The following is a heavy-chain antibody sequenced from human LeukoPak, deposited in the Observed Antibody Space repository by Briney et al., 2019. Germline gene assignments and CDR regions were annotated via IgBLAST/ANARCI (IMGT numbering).Heavy chain of an antibody. CDR1: GFTLGGNA. CDR2: VGGDDRT. V-gene: IGHV3-23*01. CDR3: AKLGGQEVYNYYVGV. Sequence: GGSLRLSCAASGFTLGGNAMSWVRQAPGRGLEWVSGVGGDDRTHYADSVKGRFTISRDNSKNTLYLQMNSLRAEDTAVYYCAKLGGQEVYNYYVGVWGKGTTVAVSS. J-gene: IGHJ6*03. D-gene: IGHD3-16*01.